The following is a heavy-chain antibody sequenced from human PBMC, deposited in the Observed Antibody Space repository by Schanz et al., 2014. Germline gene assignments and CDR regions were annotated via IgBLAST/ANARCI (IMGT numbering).Heavy chain of an antibody. CDR2: IGGSGDST. D-gene: IGHD3-3*01. CDR1: GFTFSNHA. Sequence: EVQLLESGGALVQPGGSLRLSCSASGFTFSNHALSWVRQAPGKGLEWVSGIGGSGDSTHYADSVKGRFIISRDNSKNTLYLQMNSLTAEDTAVYYCARGVRIDYWGQGTLVTVSS. J-gene: IGHJ4*02. V-gene: IGHV3-23*01. CDR3: ARGVRIDY.